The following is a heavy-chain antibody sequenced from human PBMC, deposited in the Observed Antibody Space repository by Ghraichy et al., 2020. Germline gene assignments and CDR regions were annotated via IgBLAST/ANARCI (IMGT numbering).Heavy chain of an antibody. J-gene: IGHJ4*02. CDR1: GFTFSSYS. CDR3: ATFNYGDYKVRVFDY. D-gene: IGHD4-17*01. CDR2: ISSSSSTI. V-gene: IGHV3-48*04. Sequence: GESLNISCAASGFTFSSYSMNWVRQAPGKGLEWVSYISSSSSTIYYADSVKGRFTISRDNAKNSLYLQMNSLRAEDTAVYYCATFNYGDYKVRVFDYWGQGTLVTVSS.